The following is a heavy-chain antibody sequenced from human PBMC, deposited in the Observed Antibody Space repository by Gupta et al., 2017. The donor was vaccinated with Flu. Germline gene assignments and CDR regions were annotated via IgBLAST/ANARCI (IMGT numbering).Heavy chain of an antibody. Sequence: QVQLQQWGAGLLKPSETLSPTCAVYGGSFSGYYWSWIRQPPGKGLEWIGEINHSGSTNYNPSLKSRVTISVDTSKNQFSLKLSSVTAADTAVYYCARGRAGIRVYFDYWGQGTLVTVSS. CDR3: ARGRAGIRVYFDY. V-gene: IGHV4-34*01. CDR1: GGSFSGYY. CDR2: INHSGST. J-gene: IGHJ4*02. D-gene: IGHD6-19*01.